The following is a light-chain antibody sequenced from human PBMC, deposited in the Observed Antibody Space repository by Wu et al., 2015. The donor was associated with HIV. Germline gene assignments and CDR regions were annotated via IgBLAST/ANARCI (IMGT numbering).Light chain of an antibody. CDR2: AAS. J-gene: IGKJ1*01. Sequence: DIQMTQSPSSLSASVGDTVTITCRASQGVSNYLAWFQQRPGKVPKSLIFAASTLQSGVSSRFSGSGSGTHFTLTITSLQPEDVGTYYCQHYDSAPWAFGQGTKVEI. CDR3: QHYDSAPWA. CDR1: QGVSNY. V-gene: IGKV1-27*01.